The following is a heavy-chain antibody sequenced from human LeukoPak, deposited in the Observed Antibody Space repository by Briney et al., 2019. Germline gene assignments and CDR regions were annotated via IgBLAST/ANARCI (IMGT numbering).Heavy chain of an antibody. CDR2: IYWDDDK. J-gene: IGHJ4*02. CDR1: GFSLSTSGVG. V-gene: IGHV2-5*02. CDR3: ARRRAWDYFDY. Sequence: SGPTLVKPTQTLTLTCTFSGFSLSTSGVGVGWIRQPPGKALEWLALIYWDDDKRYRPSLKSGLTITKDTSKNQVVLTMANMDPVDTATYYCARRRAWDYFDYWGQGILSPSPQ.